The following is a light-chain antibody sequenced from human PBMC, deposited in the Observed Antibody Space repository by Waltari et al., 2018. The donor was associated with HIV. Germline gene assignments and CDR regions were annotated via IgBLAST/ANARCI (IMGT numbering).Light chain of an antibody. CDR3: QSYDSGLSEGV. V-gene: IGLV1-40*01. J-gene: IGLJ2*01. CDR2: SNT. CDR1: SSTLGAGYH. Sequence: QSVLTQPPSVSGAPGQRVAISCTGSSSTLGAGYHVHWYQQHPGAAPKLLLFSNTNRPSGVPDRFSCSKSGTSAYLATTGVQAEDEAVYDCQSYDSGLSEGVFGGGTKLAVL.